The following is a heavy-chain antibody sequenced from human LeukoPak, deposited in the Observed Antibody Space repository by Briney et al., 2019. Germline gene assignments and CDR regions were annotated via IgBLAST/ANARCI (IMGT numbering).Heavy chain of an antibody. CDR2: ISGSGGST. J-gene: IGHJ4*02. V-gene: IGHV3-23*01. CDR1: AFTFSNYA. CDR3: AVTFRGAAAASLLYYFGY. Sequence: GGSLRLSCAASAFTFSNYAMSWVRQAPGKGLERVSAISGSGGSTYYADSVKGRFTISRDNSKNTLYLQMNSLRAEDTAVYYCAVTFRGAAAASLLYYFGYWGQGTLVTVSS. D-gene: IGHD6-13*01.